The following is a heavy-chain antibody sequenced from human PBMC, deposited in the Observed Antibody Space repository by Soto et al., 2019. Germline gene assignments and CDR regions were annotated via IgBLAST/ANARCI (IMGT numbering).Heavy chain of an antibody. CDR3: ARAGAATLSDY. CDR2: INHSGST. V-gene: IGHV4-34*01. J-gene: IGHJ4*02. D-gene: IGHD2-15*01. CDR1: GGSFSGYY. Sequence: SETLSLTCAVYGGSFSGYYWSWIRQPPGKGLEWIGEINHSGSTNYNPSLKSRVTISVDTSKNQFSLKLRSVTAADTAVYYCARAGAATLSDYWGQGTLVTVSS.